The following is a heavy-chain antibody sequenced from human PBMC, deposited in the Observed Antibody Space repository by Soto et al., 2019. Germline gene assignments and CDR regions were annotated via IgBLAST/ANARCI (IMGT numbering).Heavy chain of an antibody. V-gene: IGHV1-69*06. CDR2: IIPIFGTA. CDR1: GGTFSSYA. Sequence: SVEVSCKASGGTFSSYAISWVRQAPVQGLEWMGGIIPIFGTANYAQKFQGRVTITADKSTSTAYMELSSPRSEDTAVYYCATDRIMITFGAESEPHAFDIWGQGTMVTV. D-gene: IGHD3-16*01. J-gene: IGHJ3*02. CDR3: ATDRIMITFGAESEPHAFDI.